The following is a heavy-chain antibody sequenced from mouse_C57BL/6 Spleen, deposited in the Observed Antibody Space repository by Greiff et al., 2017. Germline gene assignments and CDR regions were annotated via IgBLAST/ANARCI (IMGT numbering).Heavy chain of an antibody. Sequence: QVQLQQSGPGLVQPSPSLSITCTVSGFSLTSYGVHWVRQSPGKGLEWLGVIWSGGSTDYNAAVISRLGISKGNAKSQVFFKMNSLQADDTAIYYCARSYAYERYCCVWGTGATVTVS. V-gene: IGHV2-2*01. CDR3: ARSYAYERYCCV. J-gene: IGHJ1*03. D-gene: IGHD2-2*01. CDR2: IWSGGST. CDR1: GFSLTSYG.